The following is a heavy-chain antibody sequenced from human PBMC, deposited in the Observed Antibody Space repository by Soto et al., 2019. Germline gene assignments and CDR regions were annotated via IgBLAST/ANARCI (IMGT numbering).Heavy chain of an antibody. CDR3: ARDKATVTTYDPRFSRPQGFDP. J-gene: IGHJ5*02. CDR2: INPNSGGT. D-gene: IGHD4-17*01. CDR1: GYTFTGYY. Sequence: ASVKVSCKASGYTFTGYYMHWVRQAPGQGLEWMGWINPNSGGTNYAQKFQGRVTMTRDTSISTAYMELSRLRSDDTAVYYCARDKATVTTYDPRFSRPQGFDPWGQGTLVTVS. V-gene: IGHV1-2*02.